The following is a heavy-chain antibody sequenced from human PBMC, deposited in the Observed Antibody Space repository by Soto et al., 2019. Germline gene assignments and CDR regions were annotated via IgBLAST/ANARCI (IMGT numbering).Heavy chain of an antibody. CDR2: IIPKFGTA. J-gene: IGHJ6*02. D-gene: IGHD1-26*01. CDR3: VRAAGIVGAEYGMDV. Sequence: QVQLVQSGAEVKKPGSSVNVSCKASGVTFSNYAISWVRQAPGQGLEWMGGIIPKFGTANYAQKFQGRVTITADRSTSTASLDLSSLRSEDTAVYYCVRAAGIVGAEYGMDVWGQGTTGTVAS. V-gene: IGHV1-69*06. CDR1: GVTFSNYA.